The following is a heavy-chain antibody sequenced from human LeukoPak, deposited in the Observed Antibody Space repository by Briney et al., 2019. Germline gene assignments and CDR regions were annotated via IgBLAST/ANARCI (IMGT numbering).Heavy chain of an antibody. D-gene: IGHD5-24*01. CDR1: GFTFSSYG. J-gene: IGHJ4*02. CDR3: AKDIGVATTADY. V-gene: IGHV3-23*01. Sequence: GGSLRLSCAASGFTFSSYGMSWVRQAPGKGLEWVSAISGSGGSTYYADSVKGRFTISRDNSKNSLYLQMNSLRAEDTAVYYCAKDIGVATTADYWGQGTLVTVSS. CDR2: ISGSGGST.